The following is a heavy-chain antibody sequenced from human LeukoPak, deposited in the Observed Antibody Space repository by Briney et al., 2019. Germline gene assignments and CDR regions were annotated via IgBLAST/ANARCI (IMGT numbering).Heavy chain of an antibody. Sequence: SETLSLTCAVYGGSFSGSYWNWIRQPPGKGLEWIGEINHSGSTYYNPSLKSRVTISVDTSKNQFSLKLSSVTAADTAVYYCARDGRFPPEVLPRYFDYWGQGTLVTVSS. D-gene: IGHD1-26*01. CDR3: ARDGRFPPEVLPRYFDY. V-gene: IGHV4-34*01. J-gene: IGHJ4*02. CDR2: INHSGST. CDR1: GGSFSGSY.